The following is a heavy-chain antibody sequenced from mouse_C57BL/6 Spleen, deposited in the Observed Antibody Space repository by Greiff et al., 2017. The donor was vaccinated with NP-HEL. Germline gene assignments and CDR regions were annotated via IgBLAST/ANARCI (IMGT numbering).Heavy chain of an antibody. D-gene: IGHD1-1*02. J-gene: IGHJ2*01. Sequence: QVQLQQPGAELVKPGASVKLSCKASGYTFTSYWMPWVKQRPGQGLEWIGEIDPSDSYTNYNQKFKGKATLTVDTSSSTAYMQLSSLTSEDSAVYYCAPVVPVDCWGKGTTLTASS. CDR1: GYTFTSYW. CDR3: APVVPVDC. V-gene: IGHV1-50*01. CDR2: IDPSDSYT.